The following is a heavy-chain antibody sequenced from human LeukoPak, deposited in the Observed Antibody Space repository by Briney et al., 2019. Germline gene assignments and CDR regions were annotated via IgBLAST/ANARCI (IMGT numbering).Heavy chain of an antibody. CDR1: GFTFSSYA. V-gene: IGHV3-23*01. CDR3: AKRVGTKSSPFDY. Sequence: GGSLRLSCAASGFTFSSYAMSWVRQAPGKGLEWVSTISGSGGSTYYADSVKGLFTISRDNSKNTLHLQMNSLRAGDTAIYYCAKRVGTKSSPFDYWGPGTLVTVSS. CDR2: ISGSGGST. D-gene: IGHD1-26*01. J-gene: IGHJ4*02.